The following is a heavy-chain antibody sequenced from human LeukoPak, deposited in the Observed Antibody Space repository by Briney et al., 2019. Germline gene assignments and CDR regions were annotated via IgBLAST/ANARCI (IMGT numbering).Heavy chain of an antibody. J-gene: IGHJ4*02. Sequence: GGSLRLSCEASGFTFSNSWMTWVRQTPGKGLEWVANIKTDGSEKYYVDSVRGRFTISRDNAKSSLYLQMNSLRAEDTAVYYCASGPLRFLEWLSRPYWGQGTLVTVSS. CDR2: IKTDGSEK. CDR1: GFTFSNSW. V-gene: IGHV3-7*01. CDR3: ASGPLRFLEWLSRPY. D-gene: IGHD3-3*01.